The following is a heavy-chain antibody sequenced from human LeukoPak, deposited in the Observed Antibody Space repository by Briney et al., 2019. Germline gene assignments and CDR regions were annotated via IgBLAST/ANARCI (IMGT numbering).Heavy chain of an antibody. J-gene: IGHJ1*01. Sequence: SETLSLTCTVSGASIHDDHYTWIRQPPGRGLEWIGFVYYRGSAKYNPSLESRVTISVDTSKKQISLILKSVTAADTAVYYCGRNFEASSTWYIQYWGQGSLVTVSS. CDR3: GRNFEASSTWYIQY. V-gene: IGHV4-59*12. CDR2: VYYRGSA. CDR1: GASIHDDH. D-gene: IGHD2-2*01.